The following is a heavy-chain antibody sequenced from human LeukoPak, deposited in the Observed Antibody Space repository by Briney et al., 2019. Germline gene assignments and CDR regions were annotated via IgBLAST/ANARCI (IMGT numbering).Heavy chain of an antibody. CDR2: IKGDGSEE. CDR3: VPTDSSGLD. CDR1: GFTFNSYW. J-gene: IGHJ4*02. Sequence: GGSLRLSCATSGFTFNSYWMTWVRQAPGKGPEWVANIKGDGSEEYYVDSVKGRFTISRDNAKNSLFLQMNSLRVEDTAVYYCVPTDSSGLDWGQGTLVTVSS. D-gene: IGHD3-22*01. V-gene: IGHV3-7*01.